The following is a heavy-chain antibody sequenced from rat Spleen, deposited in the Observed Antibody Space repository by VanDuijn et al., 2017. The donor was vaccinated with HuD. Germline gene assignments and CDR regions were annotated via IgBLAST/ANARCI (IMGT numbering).Heavy chain of an antibody. V-gene: IGHV5S13*01. J-gene: IGHJ2*01. CDR1: GLSFSNYY. Sequence: EVQLVESGGGLVQPGRSLKLSCVASGLSFSNYYMAWVRQAPTKGLEWVASITTGGGNTYYRDSVKGRFTISRDNAKNTQYLQMDSLRSEDTATYYCARKGILRPGGDYFDYWGQGVMVTVSS. CDR2: ITTGGGNT. CDR3: ARKGILRPGGDYFDY. D-gene: IGHD1-6*01.